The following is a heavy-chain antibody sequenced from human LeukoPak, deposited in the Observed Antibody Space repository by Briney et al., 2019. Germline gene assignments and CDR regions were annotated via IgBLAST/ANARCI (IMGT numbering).Heavy chain of an antibody. Sequence: ASVKVSYKASGYTFTSYGISWVRQAPGQGLEWMGWISAYNGNTNYAQKLQGRVTMTTDTSTSTAYMELRSLRSDDTAVYYCARSGSGSYYGAFDIWGQGTMVTVSS. CDR3: ARSGSGSYYGAFDI. J-gene: IGHJ3*02. V-gene: IGHV1-18*01. CDR2: ISAYNGNT. CDR1: GYTFTSYG. D-gene: IGHD3-10*01.